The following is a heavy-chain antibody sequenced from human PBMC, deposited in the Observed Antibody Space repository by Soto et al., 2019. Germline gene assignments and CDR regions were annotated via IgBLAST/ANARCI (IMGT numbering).Heavy chain of an antibody. CDR2: ISYDGSNK. Sequence: GGSLRLSCAASGFTFSSYAMHWVRQAPGKGLEWVAVISYDGSNKYYADSVKGRFTISRDNSKNTLYLQMNSLRAEDTAVYYCARSPRYCTNGVCVPFDYWGQGTLVTVSS. D-gene: IGHD2-8*01. CDR1: GFTFSSYA. CDR3: ARSPRYCTNGVCVPFDY. J-gene: IGHJ4*02. V-gene: IGHV3-30-3*01.